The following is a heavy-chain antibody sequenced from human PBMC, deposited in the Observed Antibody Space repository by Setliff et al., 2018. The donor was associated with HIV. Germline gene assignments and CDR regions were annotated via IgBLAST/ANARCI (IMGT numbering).Heavy chain of an antibody. J-gene: IGHJ3*02. CDR2: VYYTWNT. D-gene: IGHD2-21*01. V-gene: IGHV4-39*01. CDR3: ARHSIAVVIGVPERDDAFDI. CDR1: GGSISRRDYC. Sequence: SETVSLTCTVSGGSISRRDYCWGWIRQPPGKGLEWIGSVYYTWNTYYNPSLKSRVTVSVDTSKNQFSLKLSSVTAADTAVYYCARHSIAVVIGVPERDDAFDIWGHGTMVTVSS.